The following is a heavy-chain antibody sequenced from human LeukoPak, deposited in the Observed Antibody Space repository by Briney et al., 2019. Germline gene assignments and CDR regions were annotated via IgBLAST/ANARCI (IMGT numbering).Heavy chain of an antibody. D-gene: IGHD3-10*01. CDR2: ITYGGSNK. V-gene: IGHV3-21*01. J-gene: IGHJ4*02. CDR3: ASDWRYYGSGSSNAYLDF. Sequence: GGSLRLSCAASGFTFSSYSMNWVRQAPGKGLEWVASITYGGSNKYYADSVKGRFTISRDNAKNSLYLQMNSLRAEDTAVYYCASDWRYYGSGSSNAYLDFWGQGTMVTVSS. CDR1: GFTFSSYS.